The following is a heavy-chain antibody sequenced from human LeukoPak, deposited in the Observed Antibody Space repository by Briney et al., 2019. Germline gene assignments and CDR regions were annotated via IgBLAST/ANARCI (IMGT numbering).Heavy chain of an antibody. J-gene: IGHJ6*03. Sequence: SETLSLTCTVSGGSISSYYWSWIRQPPGKGLEWIGYIYYSGSTNYNPPLKSRVTISVDTSKNQFSLKLSSVTAADTAVYYCARGRSIAARPGYDYYYYMDVWGKGTTVTVSS. D-gene: IGHD6-6*01. CDR1: GGSISSYY. V-gene: IGHV4-59*01. CDR2: IYYSGST. CDR3: ARGRSIAARPGYDYYYYMDV.